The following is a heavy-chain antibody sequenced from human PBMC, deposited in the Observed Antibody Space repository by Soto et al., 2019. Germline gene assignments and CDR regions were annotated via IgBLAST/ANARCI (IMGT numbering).Heavy chain of an antibody. V-gene: IGHV3-23*01. CDR2: ISGSGGST. Sequence: PGGSLRLSCAASGFTFSSYAMSWVRQAPGKGLEWVSAISGSGGSTYYADSVKGRFTISRDNSKNTLYLQMNSLRAEDTAVYYCAKGSGDSYPGSRIFDLWGRGTRVTVSS. CDR1: GFTFSSYA. J-gene: IGHJ4*02. D-gene: IGHD3-10*01. CDR3: AKGSGDSYPGSRIFDL.